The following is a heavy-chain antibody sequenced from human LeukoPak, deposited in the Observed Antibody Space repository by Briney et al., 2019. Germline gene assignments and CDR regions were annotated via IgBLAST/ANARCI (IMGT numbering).Heavy chain of an antibody. CDR3: ARRSRSIAARPSYFDY. D-gene: IGHD6-6*01. J-gene: IGHJ4*02. CDR1: GGSISSSSYY. V-gene: IGHV4-39*01. CDR2: IYYSGST. Sequence: PSETLSLTCTVSGGSISSSSYYWGWLRQPPGKGLEWIGSIYYSGSTYYNPSLKSRVTISVDTSKNQFSLKLSSVTAADTAVYYCARRSRSIAARPSYFDYWGQGTLVTVSS.